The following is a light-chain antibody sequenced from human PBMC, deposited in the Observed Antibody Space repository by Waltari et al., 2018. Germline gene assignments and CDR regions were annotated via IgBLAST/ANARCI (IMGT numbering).Light chain of an antibody. CDR3: QQYSNWPRT. CDR1: QSVSSS. V-gene: IGKV3-15*01. J-gene: IGKJ1*01. Sequence: EIVLTQSLATLSLSPGERATLSCRASQSVSSSLAWYQQKPGQAPRLLIYGASSRATGIPDRFSGSGSGTDFTLTISSLEPEDFAVYYCQQYSNWPRTFGQGTKVEMK. CDR2: GAS.